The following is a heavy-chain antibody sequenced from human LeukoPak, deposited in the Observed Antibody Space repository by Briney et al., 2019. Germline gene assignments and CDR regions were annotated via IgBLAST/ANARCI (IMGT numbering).Heavy chain of an antibody. V-gene: IGHV4-61*02. D-gene: IGHD6-13*01. CDR2: VYPTGST. CDR1: GGSISSGSYY. J-gene: IGHJ4*02. Sequence: PSETLSLTCTVSGGSISSGSYYWSWIRQPAGKGLEWIGRVYPTGSTNYNPSLKSRVTISVDTSKNQFSLKLTPVTAADTAVYYCARGGGYGSSWSYWGQGTLVTVSS. CDR3: ARGGGYGSSWSY.